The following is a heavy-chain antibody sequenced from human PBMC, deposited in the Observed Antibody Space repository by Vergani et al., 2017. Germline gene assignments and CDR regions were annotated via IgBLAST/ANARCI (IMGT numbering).Heavy chain of an antibody. V-gene: IGHV4-34*10. CDR1: GGSFSGYY. CDR2: INHSGST. J-gene: IGHJ6*02. CDR3: ARGGTVTLLGGYYYYYGMDV. Sequence: QVQLQESGPGLVKPSETLSLTCAVYGGSFSGYYWSWIRQPPGRGMEGIGEINHSGSTNYNPYLKSRVTSSVDTSKNHFSLKLSSVTAADTAVYYCARGGTVTLLGGYYYYYGMDVWGQGTTVTVSS. D-gene: IGHD4-17*01.